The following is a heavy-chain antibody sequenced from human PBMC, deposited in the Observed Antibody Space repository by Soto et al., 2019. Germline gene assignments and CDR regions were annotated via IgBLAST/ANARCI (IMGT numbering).Heavy chain of an antibody. D-gene: IGHD2-21*01. J-gene: IGHJ6*02. V-gene: IGHV1-18*01. Sequence: ASVKVSCKASGYTFTSYGISWVRQAPGQGLEWMGWISAYNGNTNYAQKLQGRVTMTTDTSASTAYMELRSLRSDDTAVYYCGRDSVVPRYYYGMDVWGQGTTVTVSS. CDR2: ISAYNGNT. CDR1: GYTFTSYG. CDR3: GRDSVVPRYYYGMDV.